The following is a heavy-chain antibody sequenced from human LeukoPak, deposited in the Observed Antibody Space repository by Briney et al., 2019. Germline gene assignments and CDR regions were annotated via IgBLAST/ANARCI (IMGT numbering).Heavy chain of an antibody. Sequence: PGGSLRLSCAASGFTFDDYAMHWVRQAPGKGLEWASLISGDGGSTYYADSVKGRFTISRDNSKNSLYLQMNSLRTEDTALYYCAKAHYYDSSGYYPYWGQGTLVTVSS. D-gene: IGHD3-22*01. J-gene: IGHJ4*02. CDR1: GFTFDDYA. CDR3: AKAHYYDSSGYYPY. V-gene: IGHV3-43*02. CDR2: ISGDGGST.